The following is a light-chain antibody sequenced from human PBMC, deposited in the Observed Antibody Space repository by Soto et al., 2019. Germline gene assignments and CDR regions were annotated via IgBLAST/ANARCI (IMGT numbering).Light chain of an antibody. J-gene: IGKJ5*01. CDR3: QQHNNWIT. V-gene: IGKV3-15*01. CDR1: QSVSSS. Sequence: EMVMTQSPATLSVSPVERVTLSCSASQSVSSSLAWYQQRPGQAPRLLIYGASTRATGIPARFSGSGSGTEFTLTISSLQSEDSAVYYCQQHNNWITFGQGTRLEIK. CDR2: GAS.